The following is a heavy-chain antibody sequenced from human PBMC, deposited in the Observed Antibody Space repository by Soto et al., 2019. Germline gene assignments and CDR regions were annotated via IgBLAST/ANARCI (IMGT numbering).Heavy chain of an antibody. CDR3: ARGRYCINGRCFPNWFDS. Sequence: SETLSLTCSVSGDSISTVDYFWAWIRQPPGQALEYIGYIYKSATTYYNPSFESRVAISLDTSKSQFSLNVTSVTAADTAVYFCARGRYCINGRCFPNWFDSWGQGTLVTVSS. D-gene: IGHD2-8*01. CDR2: IYKSATT. CDR1: GDSISTVDYF. V-gene: IGHV4-30-4*01. J-gene: IGHJ5*01.